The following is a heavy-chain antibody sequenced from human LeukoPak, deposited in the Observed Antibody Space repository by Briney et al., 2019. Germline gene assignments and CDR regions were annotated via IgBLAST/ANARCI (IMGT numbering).Heavy chain of an antibody. J-gene: IGHJ4*02. CDR1: GGSVSSDSYY. CDR3: ARDRYALTFAY. Sequence: PSETLSLTCTVSGGSVSSDSYYWSWIRQPPGKKLEWIGYVYNSGNTNYNPSLKSRVTMSVDTSKNQFSLKLSSVTAADTAVYYCARDRYALTFAYWGQGSLVTVSS. CDR2: VYNSGNT. D-gene: IGHD3-16*01. V-gene: IGHV4-61*01.